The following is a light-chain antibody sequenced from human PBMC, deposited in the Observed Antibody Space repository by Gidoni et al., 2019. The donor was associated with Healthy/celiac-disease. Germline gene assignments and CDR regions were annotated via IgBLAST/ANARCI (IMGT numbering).Light chain of an antibody. Sequence: SSELTQPLSVSVALGPTARMTCGGNNIRSKNVHWYQQKPGKAPVRVIYRDSNRPSGIPERFSGSNSGNTATLTISRAQVGDEADYYCQVWDSSTAVVFGGWTKLTVL. CDR1: NIRSKN. CDR2: RDS. CDR3: QVWDSSTAVV. J-gene: IGLJ2*01. V-gene: IGLV3-9*01.